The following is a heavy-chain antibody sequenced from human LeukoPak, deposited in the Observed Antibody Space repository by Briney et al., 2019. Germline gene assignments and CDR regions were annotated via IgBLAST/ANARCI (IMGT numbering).Heavy chain of an antibody. V-gene: IGHV3-30*04. D-gene: IGHD3-22*01. CDR2: ISYDGSNK. CDR3: ARVSGYYLWYFDS. J-gene: IGHJ4*02. CDR1: GFTFSSYA. Sequence: GRSLRLSCAASGFTFSSYAMHWVRQAPGKGLEWVAVISYDGSNKYYADSVKGRFTISRDNSKNTLYLQMNSLRTEDTAVYYCARVSGYYLWYFDSWGQGSLVTVSS.